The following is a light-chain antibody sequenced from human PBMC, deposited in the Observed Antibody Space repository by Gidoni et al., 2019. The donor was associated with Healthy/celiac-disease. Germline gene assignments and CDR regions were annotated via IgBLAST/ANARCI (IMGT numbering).Light chain of an antibody. Sequence: QSVMTQPPSASGTPGQRGTISCSGGSSNIGSTTVNWYQQLPGTAPKLLIYSNNQLPSGVPDRFSGSKSGTSASLAISGLQSEDEADYYCAAWDDSLNVVFGGGTKLTVL. V-gene: IGLV1-44*01. J-gene: IGLJ2*01. CDR3: AAWDDSLNVV. CDR1: SSNIGSTT. CDR2: SNN.